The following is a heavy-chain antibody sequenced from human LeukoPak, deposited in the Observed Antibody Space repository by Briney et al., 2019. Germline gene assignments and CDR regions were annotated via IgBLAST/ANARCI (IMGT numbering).Heavy chain of an antibody. CDR3: AKDQQQQLVLYYYDMDV. CDR2: ISYDGSNK. V-gene: IGHV3-30*18. CDR1: GFTFSSYG. Sequence: GGSLRLSCAASGFTFSSYGMHWVRQAPGKGLEWVAVISYDGSNKYYADSVKGRFTISRDNSKNTLYLQMNSLRAEDTAVYYCAKDQQQQLVLYYYDMDVWGKGTTVTVSS. D-gene: IGHD6-13*01. J-gene: IGHJ6*04.